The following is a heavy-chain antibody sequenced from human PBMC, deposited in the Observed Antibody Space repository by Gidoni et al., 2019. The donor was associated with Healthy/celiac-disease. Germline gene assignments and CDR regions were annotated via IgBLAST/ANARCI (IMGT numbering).Heavy chain of an antibody. CDR3: ARGDPIGEMAGPTFDY. D-gene: IGHD6-19*01. CDR2: INPNSGGT. CDR1: GYTFTGYY. J-gene: IGHJ4*02. Sequence: QVQLVQSGAEVKKPGASVTVSCKASGYTFTGYYMHWVRRPPGQGLEWMGWINPNSGGTNYAQKFQGWVTMTRDTSISTAYMELSRLRSDDTAVYYCARGDPIGEMAGPTFDYWGQGTLVTVSS. V-gene: IGHV1-2*04.